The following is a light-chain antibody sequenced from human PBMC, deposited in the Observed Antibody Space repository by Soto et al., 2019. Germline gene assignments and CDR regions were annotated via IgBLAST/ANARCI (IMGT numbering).Light chain of an antibody. J-gene: IGKJ3*01. CDR3: MQALQTPRT. CDR2: LGS. V-gene: IGKV2-28*01. Sequence: DIVMPQSPLSLPVTPGEPASISCRSSQSLLHSNGYNYLHWYLQKPGQSPHLLIYLGSNRASGGPDMFSGSGSGTDFTLIINRVEAEDVGVYYCMQALQTPRTFGPGTKVDIQ. CDR1: QSLLHSNGYNY.